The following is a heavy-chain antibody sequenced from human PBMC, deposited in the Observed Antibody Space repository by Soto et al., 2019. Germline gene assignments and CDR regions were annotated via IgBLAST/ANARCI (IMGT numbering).Heavy chain of an antibody. Sequence: PSGTLSLTCTVSGGSISDLYLSWTRQPPGKGLEWIGYGLRHEFVGTNPSLTNRVTISVDMSKRQFSLRLNSVTAADTAVYYCVAGPDHAKSAYWGQGTLVTVSS. J-gene: IGHJ4*01. CDR1: GGSISDLY. CDR2: GLRHEFV. V-gene: IGHV4-59*11. CDR3: VAGPDHAKSAY.